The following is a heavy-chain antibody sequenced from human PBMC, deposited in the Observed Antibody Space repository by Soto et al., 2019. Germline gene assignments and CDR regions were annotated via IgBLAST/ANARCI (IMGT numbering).Heavy chain of an antibody. V-gene: IGHV4-59*01. CDR3: ASLSYAFCSGYSNYSEYFQH. CDR1: GGSITSYY. CDR2: IYYSGST. D-gene: IGHD3-3*01. Sequence: SETLSLTCTVSGGSITSYYWSWSRQPPGKGLDLIGYIYYSGSTNYNPSLQSRVTISEDTSKTQFSLKPSSVYPEDTAGYCCASLSYAFCSGYSNYSEYFQHWAYGTLVAVS. J-gene: IGHJ1*01.